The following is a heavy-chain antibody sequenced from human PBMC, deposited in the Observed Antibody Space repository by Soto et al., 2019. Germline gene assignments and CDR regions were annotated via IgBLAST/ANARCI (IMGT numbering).Heavy chain of an antibody. CDR2: IIPNDGGT. Sequence: QVQLVQSGAEVKKPGASVKISCKASGYSFTAHSIHWIRQAPGQGLEWMGWIIPNDGGTKYAQKFQDRINMTRDTSITTAYMDLSRLRSDDTAVDECARGAFDRSGNYIAGWFDPWGQGTLVTVSS. D-gene: IGHD3-22*01. CDR3: ARGAFDRSGNYIAGWFDP. V-gene: IGHV1-2*02. CDR1: GYSFTAHS. J-gene: IGHJ5*02.